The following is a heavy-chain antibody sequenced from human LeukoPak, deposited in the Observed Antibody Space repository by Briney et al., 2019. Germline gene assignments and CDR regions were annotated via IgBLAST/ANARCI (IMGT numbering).Heavy chain of an antibody. V-gene: IGHV5-51*01. D-gene: IGHD2-2*01. J-gene: IGHJ4*02. CDR1: GYRFTSYW. CDR3: ARQGVCSSTNCRGAPFDY. CDR2: IYPGDSDT. Sequence: GESLKISCQGSGYRFTSYWIGWVRQMPGKGLEWMGIIYPGDSDTRYSPSFQGQVTISADKSISTACLQWSSLKASDTAMYYCARQGVCSSTNCRGAPFDYWGQGTLVTVSS.